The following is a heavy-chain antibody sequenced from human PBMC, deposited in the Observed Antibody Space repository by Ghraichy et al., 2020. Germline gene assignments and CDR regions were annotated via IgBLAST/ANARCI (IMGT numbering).Heavy chain of an antibody. V-gene: IGHV3-74*01. J-gene: IGHJ5*02. Sequence: GGSLRLSCAASGFTFSSYWMHWVRQAPGKGLVWVSRINSDGSSTSYADSVKGRFTISRDNAKNTLYLQMNSLRAEDTAVYYCARDRLYYDFWSGYMESNWFDPWGQGTLVTVSS. CDR2: INSDGSST. D-gene: IGHD3-3*01. CDR1: GFTFSSYW. CDR3: ARDRLYYDFWSGYMESNWFDP.